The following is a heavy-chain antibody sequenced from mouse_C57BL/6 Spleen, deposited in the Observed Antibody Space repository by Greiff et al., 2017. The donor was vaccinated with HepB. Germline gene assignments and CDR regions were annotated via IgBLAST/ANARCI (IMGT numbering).Heavy chain of an antibody. D-gene: IGHD2-1*01. Sequence: QVQLQQPGAEMVKPGASVKLSCKASGYTFTSYWMHWVKQRPGQGLEWIGMIHPNSGSTNYNEKFKSKATLTVDKSSSTAYMQLSSLTSEDSAVYDCAREGDGNHWYFDVWGTGTTVTVSS. CDR1: GYTFTSYW. J-gene: IGHJ1*03. CDR3: AREGDGNHWYFDV. CDR2: IHPNSGST. V-gene: IGHV1-64*01.